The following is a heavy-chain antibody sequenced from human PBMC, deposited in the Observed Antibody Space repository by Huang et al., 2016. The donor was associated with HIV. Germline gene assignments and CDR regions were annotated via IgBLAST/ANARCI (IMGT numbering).Heavy chain of an antibody. V-gene: IGHV1-69*18. CDR3: ARVREMATSYDAFDV. J-gene: IGHJ3*01. D-gene: IGHD5-12*01. CDR2: FSPIFGAP. Sequence: QVQLVQSGAEVKKPGSSVKVSCKASGNTISNYVINWVRQAPGQALEWMGSFSPIFGAPIYAQKFQGRVIISADESTNTAYMDLTSLTFEDTAVYFCARVREMATSYDAFDVWGQGTMVTVSS. CDR1: GNTISNYV.